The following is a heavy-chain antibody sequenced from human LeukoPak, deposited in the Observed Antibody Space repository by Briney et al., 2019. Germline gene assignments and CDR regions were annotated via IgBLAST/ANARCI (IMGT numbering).Heavy chain of an antibody. CDR2: IYYSGST. J-gene: IGHJ4*02. CDR1: GGSFSGYY. CDR3: ARSPDNWNDVGYFDY. Sequence: KSSETLSLTCAVYGGSFSGYYWSWIRQPPGKGLEWIGYIYYSGSTNYNPSLKSRVTISVDTSKNQFSLKLSSVTAADTAVYYCARSPDNWNDVGYFDYWGQGTLVTVSS. V-gene: IGHV4-59*01. D-gene: IGHD1-20*01.